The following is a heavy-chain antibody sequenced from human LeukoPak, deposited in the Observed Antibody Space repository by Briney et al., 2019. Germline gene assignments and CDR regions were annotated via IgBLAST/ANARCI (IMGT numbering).Heavy chain of an antibody. CDR3: ARDQFHSSSRGRIFDY. D-gene: IGHD6-6*01. V-gene: IGHV4-30-2*01. CDR2: IYHSGST. Sequence: SETLSLTCTVSGGSISSGGYYRSWIRQPPGKGLEWIGYIYHSGSTYYNLSLKSRVTISVDRSKNQFSLKLSSVTAADTAVYYCARDQFHSSSRGRIFDYWGQGTLVTVSS. CDR1: GGSISSGGYY. J-gene: IGHJ4*02.